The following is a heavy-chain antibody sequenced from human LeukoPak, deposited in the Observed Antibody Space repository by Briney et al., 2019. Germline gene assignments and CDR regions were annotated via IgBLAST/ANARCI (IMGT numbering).Heavy chain of an antibody. CDR3: GRQGYTASYFLDY. Sequence: SETLSLTCTVSGGSINSYYWGWVRQPAGKGLEWIGRIYTSTGTTNYSPSLKGRLTMSVDTSKNQFSLNLRSVTAADTAVYYCGRQGYTASYFLDYWSQGTLVTVST. D-gene: IGHD1-26*01. CDR2: IYTSTGTT. J-gene: IGHJ4*02. CDR1: GGSINSYY. V-gene: IGHV4-4*07.